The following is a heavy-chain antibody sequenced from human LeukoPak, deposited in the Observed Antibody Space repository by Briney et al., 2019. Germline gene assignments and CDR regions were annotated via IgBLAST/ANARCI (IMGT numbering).Heavy chain of an antibody. D-gene: IGHD3-3*01. J-gene: IGHJ3*02. CDR2: IYYSGST. CDR1: GGSISSYY. Sequence: SETLSLTCTVSGGSISSYYWSWIRQPPGKGLEWIGYIYYSGSTNYNPSLKSRVTISVDTSKNQFSLKLSSVTAADTAVYYCARVGTPRKPRPYYDFWSGYGHHAFDIWGQGTMVTVSS. CDR3: ARVGTPRKPRPYYDFWSGYGHHAFDI. V-gene: IGHV4-59*01.